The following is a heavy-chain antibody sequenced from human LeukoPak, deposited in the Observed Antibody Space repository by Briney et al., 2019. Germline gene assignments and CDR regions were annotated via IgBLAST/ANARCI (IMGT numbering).Heavy chain of an antibody. J-gene: IGHJ4*02. CDR3: ARGGYDFPLDK. V-gene: IGHV1-69*13. Sequence: ASVKVSCKASGGTFSSYAISWVRQAPGQGLEWMGGIIPIFGTANYAQKFQGRVTITADESTSTAYMELSSLRSEDTAVYYCARGGYDFPLDKWGQGTLITVPS. D-gene: IGHD3-3*01. CDR1: GGTFSSYA. CDR2: IIPIFGTA.